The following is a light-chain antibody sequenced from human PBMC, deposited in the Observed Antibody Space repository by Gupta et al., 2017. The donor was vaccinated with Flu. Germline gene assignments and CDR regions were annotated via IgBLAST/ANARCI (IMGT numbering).Light chain of an antibody. Sequence: QLVLTQSPSASASLGASVKLTCTLSSGPSSYAIAWHQQQPAQGPRYLMKLNSDGSHSKGDGAPDPFSGSSSGADRYLTIASVQAEADDYYYCQTWGTGIQVFGGGTKLTVL. CDR1: SGPSSYA. V-gene: IGLV4-69*01. CDR3: QTWGTGIQV. CDR2: LNSDGSH. J-gene: IGLJ3*02.